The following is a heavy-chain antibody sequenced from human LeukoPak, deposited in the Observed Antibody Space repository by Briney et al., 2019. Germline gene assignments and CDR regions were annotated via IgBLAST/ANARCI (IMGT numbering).Heavy chain of an antibody. CDR2: INHSGST. D-gene: IGHD5-18*01. J-gene: IGHJ5*02. CDR3: ARAPPFGYSYGLNWFDP. Sequence: SETLSLTCAVYGGSFSGYYWSWIRQPPGKGLEWIGEINHSGSTNYNPSLKSRVTISVDTSKNQFSLKLSSVTAADTAVYYCARAPPFGYSYGLNWFDPWGQGTLVTVPS. CDR1: GGSFSGYY. V-gene: IGHV4-34*01.